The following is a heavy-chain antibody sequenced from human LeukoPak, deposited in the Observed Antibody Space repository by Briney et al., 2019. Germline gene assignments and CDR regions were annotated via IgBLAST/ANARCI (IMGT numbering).Heavy chain of an antibody. CDR3: ARGPYSYDSSCAFDI. CDR1: GGSISSSSYY. D-gene: IGHD3-22*01. CDR2: ISSSGST. Sequence: PSETLSLTCTVSGGSISSSSYYWSWIRQPAGKGLAWIGRISSSGSTNYNPSLKLRVTISVDTSKNQFSLKLSSVTAEDPAMYFCARGPYSYDSSCAFDIWGQGTMVTVSS. J-gene: IGHJ3*02. V-gene: IGHV4-61*02.